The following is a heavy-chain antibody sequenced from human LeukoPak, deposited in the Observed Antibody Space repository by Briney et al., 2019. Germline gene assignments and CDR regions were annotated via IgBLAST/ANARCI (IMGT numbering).Heavy chain of an antibody. D-gene: IGHD3-10*01. CDR3: ALFYGSGSYPDY. J-gene: IGHJ4*02. V-gene: IGHV2-5*02. CDR1: GFSLSTSGVG. Sequence: SGPTLVKPTQTLTLTCTFSGFSLSTSGVGVGWIRQPPGKALEWLALIYWDDDKRYSPSLKSRLTITKDTSKNQVVLTMTNMGPVDTATYYCALFYGSGSYPDYWGQGTLVTVSS. CDR2: IYWDDDK.